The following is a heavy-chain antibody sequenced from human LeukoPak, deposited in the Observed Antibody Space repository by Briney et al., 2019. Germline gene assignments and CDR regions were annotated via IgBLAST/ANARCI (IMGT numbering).Heavy chain of an antibody. D-gene: IGHD2-8*02. CDR1: GFTFSTFA. J-gene: IGHJ4*02. V-gene: IGHV3-23*01. CDR3: ATYRQVLLPFES. Sequence: GGSLRLSCEASGFTFSTFAMIWVRQPPGKGLEWVSSIFPSGGDIHYADSVRGRFTISRDNSKSTLSLQMNSLRAEDTAIYYCATYRQVLLPFESWGQGTLVTVSS. CDR2: IFPSGGDI.